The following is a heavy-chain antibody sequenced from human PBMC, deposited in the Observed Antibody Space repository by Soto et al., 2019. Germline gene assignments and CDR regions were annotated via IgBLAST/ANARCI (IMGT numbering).Heavy chain of an antibody. CDR1: GLTFSDVW. D-gene: IGHD2-2*03. CDR2: IKRKIVGETT. CDR3: ATGDCDGGCCHGFDI. Sequence: VGSLKPSCEAPGLTFSDVWMTWVRKAPGKGLEWVRRIKRKIVGETTEYAATVECRFTISSHDSSKTGNVQINSLKTQHTATYFCATGDCDGGCCHGFDIWGQGTMVTVSS. J-gene: IGHJ3*02. V-gene: IGHV3-15*01.